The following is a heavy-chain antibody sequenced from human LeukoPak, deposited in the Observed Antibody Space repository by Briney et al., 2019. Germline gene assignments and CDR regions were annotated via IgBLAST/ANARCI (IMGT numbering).Heavy chain of an antibody. CDR2: INPASDGT. D-gene: IGHD6-19*01. V-gene: IGHV1-2*02. Sequence: GASVKVSCKASGYILIGHFIHWVRQTPGKGLESLGCINPASDGTNSAQKFQGRVTMTRDTSTNTAYMELSSLSNDDTAIYFCARAIGVAGYFDYWGQGALVTVSS. J-gene: IGHJ4*02. CDR1: GYILIGHF. CDR3: ARAIGVAGYFDY.